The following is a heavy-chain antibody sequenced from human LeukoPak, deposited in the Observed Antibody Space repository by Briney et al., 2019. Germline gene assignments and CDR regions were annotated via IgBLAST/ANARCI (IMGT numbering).Heavy chain of an antibody. V-gene: IGHV4-59*01. D-gene: IGHD3-9*01. Sequence: SETLSLTCTVSGGSISSYYWSWIRQPPGKGLEWIGYIYYSGSTNYNPSLKSRVTVSVDTSKNQFSLKLSSVTAADTAVYYCARGKKDYDILTGDYWGQGTLVTVSS. CDR2: IYYSGST. CDR3: ARGKKDYDILTGDY. CDR1: GGSISSYY. J-gene: IGHJ4*02.